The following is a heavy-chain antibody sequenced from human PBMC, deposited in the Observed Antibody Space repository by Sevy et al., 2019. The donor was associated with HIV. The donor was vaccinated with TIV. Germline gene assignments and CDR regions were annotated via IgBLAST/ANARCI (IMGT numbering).Heavy chain of an antibody. Sequence: GESLKISCAASGFTFTNYGMHWVRQAPGKGLEWVSGISNSGAKTYYADSVRGRFTVSRDNSKNTVYLQLNSLRAEDTAIYYCAKEWTLLSDWYGEFDYWGQGTLVTVSS. J-gene: IGHJ4*02. CDR2: ISNSGAKT. CDR1: GFTFTNYG. D-gene: IGHD6-19*01. V-gene: IGHV3-23*01. CDR3: AKEWTLLSDWYGEFDY.